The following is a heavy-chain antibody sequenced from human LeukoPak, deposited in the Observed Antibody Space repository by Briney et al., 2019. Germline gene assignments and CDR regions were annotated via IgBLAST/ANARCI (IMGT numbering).Heavy chain of an antibody. J-gene: IGHJ4*02. D-gene: IGHD1-14*01. Sequence: GGSLRLSCAASGFTFSSYSMNWVRQAPGKGLEWVSYISSSSSTIYYADSVKGRFTISRDNAKNSLYLQMNSLRAEDTAVYYCARDGIDDALGFDYWGQGTLVTVSS. CDR3: ARDGIDDALGFDY. V-gene: IGHV3-48*01. CDR2: ISSSSSTI. CDR1: GFTFSSYS.